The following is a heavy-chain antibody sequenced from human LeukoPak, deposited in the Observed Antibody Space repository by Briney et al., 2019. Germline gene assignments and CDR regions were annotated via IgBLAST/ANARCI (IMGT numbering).Heavy chain of an antibody. D-gene: IGHD3-10*01. CDR2: IKSKTDGGTT. V-gene: IGHV3-15*01. Sequence: GGSLRLSCAASGFTFSNAWMSWVRQAPGKGLEWVGRIKSKTDGGTTDYAAPVKGRFTISRDDSKNTLYLQMNSLKTEDTAVYYCTTVDSGSYLNYFYSYMDVWGKGTRAPVSS. CDR3: TTVDSGSYLNYFYSYMDV. CDR1: GFTFSNAW. J-gene: IGHJ6*03.